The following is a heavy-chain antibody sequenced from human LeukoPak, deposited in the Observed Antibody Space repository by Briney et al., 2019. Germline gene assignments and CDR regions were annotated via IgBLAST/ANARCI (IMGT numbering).Heavy chain of an antibody. CDR3: ARDPGAFPYFFDC. V-gene: IGHV3-23*01. J-gene: IGHJ4*02. Sequence: GGSLRLSCAASGFTFNNYALTWVRQTPGKGLECVSAISGDGVSPYYADSVRGRFTISRNNSKNTLYLQMNSLRVEDTAVYFCARDPGAFPYFFDCWGQGTLVTVSS. CDR2: ISGDGVSP. CDR1: GFTFNNYA. D-gene: IGHD4/OR15-4a*01.